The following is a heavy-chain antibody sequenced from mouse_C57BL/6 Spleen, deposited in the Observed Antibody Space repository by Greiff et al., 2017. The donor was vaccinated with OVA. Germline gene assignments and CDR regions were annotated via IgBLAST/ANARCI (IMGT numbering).Heavy chain of an antibody. CDR3: ARREDYGAMDY. CDR1: GFTFSDYG. Sequence: EVHLVESGGGLVKPGGSLKLSCAASGFTFSDYGMHWVRQAPEKGLEWVAYISSGSSTIYYADTVKGRFTISRDNAKNTLFLQMTSLRSEDTAMYYCARREDYGAMDYWGQGTSVTVSS. J-gene: IGHJ4*01. V-gene: IGHV5-17*01. CDR2: ISSGSSTI.